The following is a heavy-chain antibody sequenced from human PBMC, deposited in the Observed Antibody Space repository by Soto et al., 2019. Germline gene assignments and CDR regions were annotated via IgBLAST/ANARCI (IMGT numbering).Heavy chain of an antibody. CDR2: INPTSGGT. CDR3: ARDVLSRVNFITGKLFAY. D-gene: IGHD1-20*01. V-gene: IGHV1-2*02. Sequence: GASVEVSCKASGYNFTGYYMHWVRQAPGQGLEWMGWINPTSGGTNYAQKCQGRVTMTRDTSISTAFMELSRVRSDDTAVYYSARDVLSRVNFITGKLFAYWAQGSLVPVSS. CDR1: GYNFTGYY. J-gene: IGHJ4*02.